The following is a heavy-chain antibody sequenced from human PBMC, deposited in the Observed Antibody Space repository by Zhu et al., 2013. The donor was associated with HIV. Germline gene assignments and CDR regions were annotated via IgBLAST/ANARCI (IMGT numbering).Heavy chain of an antibody. J-gene: IGHJ6*02. CDR2: INPNSGGT. CDR3: AGGIVTTVYYYGMDF. D-gene: IGHD5-12*01. Sequence: QVHLVQSGAEVKKPGASVKVSCKASEYTFTAYYMHWVRQAPGQGLEWMGWINPNSGGTNYAQKFQGRVTMTRDTSISTAYMELSSLRSEDTAVYYCAGGIVTTVYYYGMDFWGQGTTVTVSS. CDR1: EYTFTAYY. V-gene: IGHV1-2*02.